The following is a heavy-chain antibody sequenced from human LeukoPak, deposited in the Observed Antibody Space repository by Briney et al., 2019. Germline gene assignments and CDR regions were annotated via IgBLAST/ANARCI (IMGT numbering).Heavy chain of an antibody. CDR3: ARSSSTPWYFDL. J-gene: IGHJ2*01. CDR2: ISAYNGNT. V-gene: IGHV1-18*04. CDR1: GYTFTSYG. D-gene: IGHD2-2*01. Sequence: EASVKVSCTASGYTFTSYGISWVRQAPGQGLEWMGWISAYNGNTNYAQKLQGRVTMTTDTSTSTAYMELRSLRSDDTAVYYCARSSSTPWYFDLWGRGTLVTVSS.